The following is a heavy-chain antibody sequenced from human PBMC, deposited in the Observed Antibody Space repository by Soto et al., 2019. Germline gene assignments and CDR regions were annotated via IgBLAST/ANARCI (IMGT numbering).Heavy chain of an antibody. CDR2: VYYTGST. J-gene: IGHJ4*02. CDR1: GGSISGSY. CDR3: ARSVAVTGAPIDY. D-gene: IGHD2-8*02. Sequence: SETLSLTCSVSGGSISGSYWSWIRESPGKGLEWLGYVYYTGSTNYSPSLRSRVSISVDTSKNEFSLRLSSVTAADTAVYFCARSVAVTGAPIDYWGQGTQVTV. V-gene: IGHV4-59*01.